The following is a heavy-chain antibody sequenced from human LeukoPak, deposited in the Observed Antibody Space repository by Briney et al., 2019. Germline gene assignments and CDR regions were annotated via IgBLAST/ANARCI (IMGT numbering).Heavy chain of an antibody. V-gene: IGHV1-18*01. CDR3: AREELRSTSCCYYYMDV. CDR2: ISAYNGNT. Sequence: ASVKVSCKASGYTFTSYGISWVRQAPGQGLEWMGWISAYNGNTNYAQKLQGRVTMTTDTSTSTAYMELRSLRSDDTAVYCCAREELRSTSCCYYYMDVWGKGTTVTVSS. CDR1: GYTFTSYG. J-gene: IGHJ6*03. D-gene: IGHD2-2*01.